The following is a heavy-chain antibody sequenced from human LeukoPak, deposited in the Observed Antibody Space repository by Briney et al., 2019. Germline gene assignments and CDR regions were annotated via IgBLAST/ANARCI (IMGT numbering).Heavy chain of an antibody. V-gene: IGHV4-39*01. CDR2: IYDSGTT. J-gene: IGHJ3*02. CDR3: ATHRRSGSGGSENAFEI. D-gene: IGHD5-12*01. Sequence: PSETLSLTCTVSGDSTSSSTYYWDWIRQAPGKGLEWIVNIYDSGTTHYNPSLKSRVTISVDTSKNQFSLKLNSVTAADTAIYYCATHRRSGSGGSENAFEIWGQGTMVTVSS. CDR1: GDSTSSSTYY.